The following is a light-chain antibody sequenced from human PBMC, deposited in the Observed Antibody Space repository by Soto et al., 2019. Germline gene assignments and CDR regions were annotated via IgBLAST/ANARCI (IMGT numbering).Light chain of an antibody. Sequence: QSALTQPASVSGSPGQSITISCTGTSSDVGGYKYVSWYQQLPGKAPKLMIYEVSNRPSGVSNRFSGSKSGNTASLTISGLQAEDEGDYYCSSYTSSSTPVVFGGGTQLTVL. J-gene: IGLJ2*01. CDR3: SSYTSSSTPVV. CDR1: SSDVGGYKY. V-gene: IGLV2-14*01. CDR2: EVS.